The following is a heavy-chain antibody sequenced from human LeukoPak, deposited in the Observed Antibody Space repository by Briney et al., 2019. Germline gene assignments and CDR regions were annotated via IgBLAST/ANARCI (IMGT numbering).Heavy chain of an antibody. D-gene: IGHD3-3*01. J-gene: IGHJ4*02. Sequence: GESLKISCKGSGYSFTSNWIGWVRQMPGRGLEWMGIIYPSDSDTRYSPSFQGQATISADKSINTAYLQWSSLKASDTAMYYCARHKRSLPYDFWGQGTLVTVSS. CDR2: IYPSDSDT. V-gene: IGHV5-51*01. CDR3: ARHKRSLPYDF. CDR1: GYSFTSNW.